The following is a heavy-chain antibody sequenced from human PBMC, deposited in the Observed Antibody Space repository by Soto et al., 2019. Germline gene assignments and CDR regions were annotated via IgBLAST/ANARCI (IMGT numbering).Heavy chain of an antibody. CDR1: GFTFSSYW. Sequence: EVQLVESGGGLVQPGGSLRLSCAASGFTFSSYWMSWVRQAPGKGLEWVANIKQDGSEKYYVDSAKGRFTISRDNAKNSLYLQMNSLRAEDTAVYYCARDWGVATFDYWGQGTLVTVSS. CDR3: ARDWGVATFDY. V-gene: IGHV3-7*01. J-gene: IGHJ4*02. CDR2: IKQDGSEK. D-gene: IGHD5-12*01.